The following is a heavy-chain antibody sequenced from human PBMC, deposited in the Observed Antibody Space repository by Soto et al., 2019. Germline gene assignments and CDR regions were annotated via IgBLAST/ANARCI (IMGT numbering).Heavy chain of an antibody. CDR2: ISSRSSTI. D-gene: IGHD2-8*01. CDR3: ASGTNGAFFVY. CDR1: GFTFSDYY. V-gene: IGHV3-11*01. Sequence: GGSLRLSCAASGFTFSDYYMSWIRQAPGKGLEWVSYISSRSSTIFYADSVKGRFTISRDNVKNSLYLQMNSLRAEDTAVYHCASGTNGAFFVYWGQGILVTVSS. J-gene: IGHJ4*02.